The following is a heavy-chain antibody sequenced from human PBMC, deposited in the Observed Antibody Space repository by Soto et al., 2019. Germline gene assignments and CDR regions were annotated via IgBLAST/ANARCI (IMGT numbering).Heavy chain of an antibody. V-gene: IGHV1-18*01. CDR3: ARTEYYYDSSGYFDY. CDR2: ISAYNGNT. CDR1: GYTFTSYG. J-gene: IGHJ4*02. D-gene: IGHD3-22*01. Sequence: ASVKVSCKASGYTFTSYGISWVRQAPGQGLEWMGWISAYNGNTNYAQKLQGRVTMTTDTSTSTAYMELRSLRSDDTAVYYCARTEYYYDSSGYFDYWGQGTLVTVSS.